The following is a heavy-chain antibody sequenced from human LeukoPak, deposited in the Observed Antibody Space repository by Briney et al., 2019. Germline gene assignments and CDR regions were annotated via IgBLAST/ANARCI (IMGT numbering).Heavy chain of an antibody. CDR1: GFTFSSYS. J-gene: IGHJ4*02. CDR2: ISSSSSYI. Sequence: PGGSLRLSCAASGFTFSSYSMNWVRQAPGKGLEWVSSISSSSSYIYYADSVKGRFTISRDNAKNSLYLQMNSLRAEDTAVYYCARVHSPTSQYLPHFDYWGQGTLVTVSS. CDR3: ARVHSPTSQYLPHFDY. V-gene: IGHV3-21*01. D-gene: IGHD2-2*01.